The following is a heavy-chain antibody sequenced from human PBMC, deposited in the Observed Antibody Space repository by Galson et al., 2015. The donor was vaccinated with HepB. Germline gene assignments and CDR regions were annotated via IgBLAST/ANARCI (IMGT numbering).Heavy chain of an antibody. CDR1: GYTLTELS. V-gene: IGHV1-24*01. D-gene: IGHD3-10*01. J-gene: IGHJ3*02. CDR2: FDPEDGET. CDR3: ATDTLYYYGSGSYRENAFDI. Sequence: SVKVSCKVSGYTLTELSMHWVRQAPGKGLEWMGGFDPEDGETIYAQKFQGRVTMTEDTSTDTAYMELSSLRSEDTAVYYCATDTLYYYGSGSYRENAFDIWGQGTMVTVSS.